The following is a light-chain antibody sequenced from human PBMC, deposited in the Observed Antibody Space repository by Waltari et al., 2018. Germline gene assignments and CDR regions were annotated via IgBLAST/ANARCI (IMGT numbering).Light chain of an antibody. CDR3: MQATESYS. Sequence: EIVMTQTPLSSPVTLGQPASISCRSSQSLVHVDGNTYLGWLQQRPGQPPRALIYKVSRRFSGIPDRFTGSGAGTDFTLQISRVEAEDVGVYYCMQATESYSFGQGTKLEIK. CDR2: KVS. CDR1: QSLVHVDGNTY. V-gene: IGKV2-24*01. J-gene: IGKJ2*03.